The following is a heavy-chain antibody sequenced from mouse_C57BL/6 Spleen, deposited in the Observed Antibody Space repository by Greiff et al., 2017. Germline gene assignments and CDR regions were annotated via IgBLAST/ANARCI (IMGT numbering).Heavy chain of an antibody. CDR2: ISSGSSTI. CDR3: ARPWSRGAMDY. Sequence: EVQLVESGGGLVKPGGSLKLSCAASGFTFSDYGMHWVRQAPEKGLEWVAYISSGSSTIYYADTVKGRFTISRDNAKNTLFLQMTSLRSEDTAMYYCARPWSRGAMDYWGQGTSVTVSS. V-gene: IGHV5-17*01. CDR1: GFTFSDYG. J-gene: IGHJ4*01.